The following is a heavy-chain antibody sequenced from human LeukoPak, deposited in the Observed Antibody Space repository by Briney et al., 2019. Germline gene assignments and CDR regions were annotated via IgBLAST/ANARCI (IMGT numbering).Heavy chain of an antibody. CDR3: ARGSYCSSTSCPMGGFFFWEKKEPENWFDP. Sequence: PSETLSLTCTVSGGSISSSSYYWGWIRQPPGKGLEWIGSIYYSGSTYYNPSLKSRVTISVDTSKNQFSLKLSSVTAADTAVYYCARGSYCSSTSCPMGGFFFWEKKEPENWFDPWGQGTLVTVSS. CDR2: IYYSGST. V-gene: IGHV4-39*07. J-gene: IGHJ5*02. D-gene: IGHD2-2*01. CDR1: GGSISSSSYY.